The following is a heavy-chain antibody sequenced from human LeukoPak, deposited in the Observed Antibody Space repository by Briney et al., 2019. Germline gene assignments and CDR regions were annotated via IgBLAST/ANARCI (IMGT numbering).Heavy chain of an antibody. D-gene: IGHD3-10*01. CDR1: GDSVSSTSAG. V-gene: IGHV6-1*01. Sequence: SQTLSLTCDISGDSVSSTSAGWNWIRQSPSRGLEWLGRIYYRSKWYNDYAISVKSRITINPDTSKNQFSLQLNSVTHEDTAVYYCARDKGFTMVRGATDYWGQGTLVTDSS. CDR2: IYYRSKWYN. J-gene: IGHJ4*02. CDR3: ARDKGFTMVRGATDY.